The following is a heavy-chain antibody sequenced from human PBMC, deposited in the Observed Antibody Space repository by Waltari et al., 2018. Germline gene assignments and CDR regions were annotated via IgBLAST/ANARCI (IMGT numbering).Heavy chain of an antibody. CDR2: IYYSGST. CDR1: GGSISSGGYY. D-gene: IGHD2-15*01. Sequence: QVQLQESGPGLVKPSETLSLTCTVSGGSISSGGYYWSWIRQHPGKGLEWIGYIYYSGSTYYNPSLKSRVTISVDTSKNQFSLKLSSVTAADTAVYYCARGSDGGTTGFDPWGQGTLVTVSS. CDR3: ARGSDGGTTGFDP. V-gene: IGHV4-31*03. J-gene: IGHJ5*02.